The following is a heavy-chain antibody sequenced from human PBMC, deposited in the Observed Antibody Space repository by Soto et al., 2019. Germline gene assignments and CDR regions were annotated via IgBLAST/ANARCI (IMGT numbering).Heavy chain of an antibody. J-gene: IGHJ6*03. V-gene: IGHV1-18*01. D-gene: IGHD6-6*01. CDR3: ARVRQRVGYFYSYMDV. CDR1: GYTFTNYG. CDR2: ISAYNGDT. Sequence: QVQLLQSGAEVKKPGASVKVSCKASGYTFTNYGITWVRQAPGQGLEWMGWISAYNGDTHYTQRLQGRVTMTTDRSTTRAYMERRGLRSDATAVYYCARVRQRVGYFYSYMDVWGKGTTVTVSS.